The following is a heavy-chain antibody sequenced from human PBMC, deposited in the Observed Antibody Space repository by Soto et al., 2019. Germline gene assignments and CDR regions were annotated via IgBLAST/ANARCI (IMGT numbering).Heavy chain of an antibody. J-gene: IGHJ3*02. Sequence: EVQLLESGGGLAQPGGSLRLSCAASGFTFSSYAMTWVRQAPGQGLEWVSVSSGSGGSTYYADSVKGRFTISRDNSKNTLYLQMNSLRAEDTAVCYCARDDSRAYYYDAFDIWGQGTMVTVSS. V-gene: IGHV3-23*01. CDR3: ARDDSRAYYYDAFDI. CDR1: GFTFSSYA. CDR2: SSGSGGST. D-gene: IGHD3-22*01.